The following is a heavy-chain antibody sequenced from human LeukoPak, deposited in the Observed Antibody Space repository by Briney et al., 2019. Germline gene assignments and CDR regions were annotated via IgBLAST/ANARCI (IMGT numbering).Heavy chain of an antibody. J-gene: IGHJ4*02. D-gene: IGHD2-15*01. CDR1: GFTFNSYV. CDR3: AKSVVVITFRFDD. Sequence: GGSLRLSCAASGFTFNSYVMSWVRQAPGKGLEWVSAINGGGGNTYYADSVKGRFTISRDNSKNMVYLQMNSLRADDTGVYYCAKSVVVITFRFDDWGQGALVTASS. V-gene: IGHV3-23*01. CDR2: INGGGGNT.